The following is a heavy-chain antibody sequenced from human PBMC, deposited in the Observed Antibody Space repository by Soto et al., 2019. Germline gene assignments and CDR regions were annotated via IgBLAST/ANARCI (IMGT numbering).Heavy chain of an antibody. V-gene: IGHV4-34*01. Sequence: QVQLQQWGAGLLKPSETLSLTCAVYGGSFSGYYWSWIRQPPGKGLEWIGEINHSGSTNYNPSLKSRVTISVDTSKNQFSLKLSSVTAADTAVYYCARGWKRQQLVPVPGRKFDYWGQGTLVTVSS. CDR2: INHSGST. D-gene: IGHD6-13*01. CDR3: ARGWKRQQLVPVPGRKFDY. CDR1: GGSFSGYY. J-gene: IGHJ4*02.